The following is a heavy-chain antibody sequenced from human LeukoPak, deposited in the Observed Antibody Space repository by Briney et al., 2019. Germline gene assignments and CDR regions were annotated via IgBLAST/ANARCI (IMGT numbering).Heavy chain of an antibody. CDR2: IYYSGIT. Sequence: PSETLSLTCTVSGGSITSSSYYWVWIRQPPGKGLEWIGNIYYSGITHYNPSLKSRVTIAVDTSKNQFSLKLGSVTAADTAVYYCARDHAWASYYYGSGSSSHYYYRGLDVWGQGTTVTVSS. J-gene: IGHJ6*02. CDR3: ARDHAWASYYYGSGSSSHYYYRGLDV. D-gene: IGHD3-10*01. CDR1: GGSITSSSYY. V-gene: IGHV4-39*07.